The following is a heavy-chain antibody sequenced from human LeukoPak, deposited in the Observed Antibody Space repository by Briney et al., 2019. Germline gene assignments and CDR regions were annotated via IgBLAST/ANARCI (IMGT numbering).Heavy chain of an antibody. J-gene: IGHJ4*02. Sequence: GGSLRLSCVASGFNFSTYWMTWVRQVPGKGLEWVANIKEDGSEIYYVDAVKGRFTISRDNAKNSLYLQMNSLRAEDTAVYYCARDDGEDDYGDYYFDYWGQGTLVTVSS. CDR2: IKEDGSEI. CDR3: ARDDGEDDYGDYYFDY. CDR1: GFNFSTYW. V-gene: IGHV3-7*01. D-gene: IGHD4-17*01.